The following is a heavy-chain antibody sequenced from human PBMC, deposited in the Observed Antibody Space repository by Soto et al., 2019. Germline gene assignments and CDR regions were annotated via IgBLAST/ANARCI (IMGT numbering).Heavy chain of an antibody. V-gene: IGHV4-34*01. CDR1: GGSFSGYY. CDR2: INHSGRT. D-gene: IGHD3-3*01. J-gene: IGHJ6*03. Sequence: QVQLQQWGAGLLKPSETLSLTYAVYGGSFSGYYWSWIRQPPGKGLEWIGEINHSGRTNYNPSLKSRVTISVDTSKNQFSLKLSSVTAADTAVYYCARAAENGFWSGYYYYYYYMDVWGKGTTVTVSS. CDR3: ARAAENGFWSGYYYYYYYMDV.